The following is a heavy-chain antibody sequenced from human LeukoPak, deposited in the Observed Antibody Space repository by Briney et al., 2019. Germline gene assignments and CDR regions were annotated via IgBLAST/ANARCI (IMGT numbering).Heavy chain of an antibody. D-gene: IGHD3-10*01. CDR3: AKDTGPYGSGSRNWFDP. CDR2: IRYDGSNK. Sequence: GGSLRLSCAASGFTFSSYGMHWVRQAPGKGLEWVAFIRYDGSNKYYADSVKGRFTISRDNSKNTLYLQMNSLRAEDTAVYYCAKDTGPYGSGSRNWFDPWGQGTLVTVSS. J-gene: IGHJ5*02. CDR1: GFTFSSYG. V-gene: IGHV3-30*02.